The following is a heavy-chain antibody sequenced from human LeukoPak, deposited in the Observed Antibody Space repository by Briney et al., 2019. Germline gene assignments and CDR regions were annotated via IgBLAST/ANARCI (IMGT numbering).Heavy chain of an antibody. CDR1: GFTFSSYD. CDR2: MGTGGDT. D-gene: IGHD1-26*01. CDR3: SALGGSIY. V-gene: IGHV3-13*01. J-gene: IGHJ4*02. Sequence: GGSLRLSCAASGFTFSSYDVRWVRQATGRGLEWVSAMGTGGDTYYAGSEKGRFTLSREDAKNSFYRQMNSLRAGDTAVYYCSALGGSIYLGQGTVVTVSS.